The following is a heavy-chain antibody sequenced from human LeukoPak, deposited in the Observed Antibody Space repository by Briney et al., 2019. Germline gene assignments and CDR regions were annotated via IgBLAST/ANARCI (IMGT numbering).Heavy chain of an antibody. CDR3: TRDGGDSSNSAFDI. CDR2: IRRGTNSYTT. J-gene: IGHJ3*02. D-gene: IGHD3-16*01. Sequence: GGSLRLSCAASGFTFSDYILDWVRQAPGKGLEWVGRIRRGTNSYTTEYAASVKGRFIISRDDSKNSLYLHMNSLKTEDTAVYLCTRDGGDSSNSAFDIWGQGTVVSVSS. CDR1: GFTFSDYI. V-gene: IGHV3-72*01.